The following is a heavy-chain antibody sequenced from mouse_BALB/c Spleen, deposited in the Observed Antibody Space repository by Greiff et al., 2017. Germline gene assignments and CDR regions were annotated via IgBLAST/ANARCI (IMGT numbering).Heavy chain of an antibody. V-gene: IGHV2-9*02. CDR2: IWAGGST. Sequence: QVQLKQSGPGLVAPSQSLSITCTVSGFSLTSYGVHWVRQPPGKGLEWLGVIWAGGSTNYNSALMSRLSISKDNSKSQVFLKMNSLQTDDTAMYYCARDNPFAYWGQGTLVTVSA. CDR3: ARDNPFAY. J-gene: IGHJ3*01. CDR1: GFSLTSYG.